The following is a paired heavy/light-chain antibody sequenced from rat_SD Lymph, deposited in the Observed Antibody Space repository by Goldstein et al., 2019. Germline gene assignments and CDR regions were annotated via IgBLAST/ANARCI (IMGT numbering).Light chain of an antibody. Sequence: ETVMTQSPTSMSTSIGERVTLNCKASQSVGINVDWYQQTPGQSPKLLIYGASNRHTGVPDRFTGSGFGRDFTLTISNVEAEDLAVYYCLQYGSIPWTFGGGTKLELK. CDR1: QSVGIN. CDR2: GAS. V-gene: IGKV6S8*01. CDR3: LQYGSIPWT. J-gene: IGKJ1*01.
Heavy chain of an antibody. D-gene: IGHD1-12*03. CDR3: ARLGYDGYYFDY. CDR2: ISSGSSYI. Sequence: EVQLVESGGGLVQPGRSLKLSCVASGFTFSNYGMNWIRQAPGKGLEWVAYISSGSSYIYYAETVKGRFTISRDNAKNTLYLQMTSLRSEDTALYYCARLGYDGYYFDYWGQGVMVTVSS. V-gene: IGHV5-34*01. J-gene: IGHJ2*01. CDR1: GFTFSNYG.